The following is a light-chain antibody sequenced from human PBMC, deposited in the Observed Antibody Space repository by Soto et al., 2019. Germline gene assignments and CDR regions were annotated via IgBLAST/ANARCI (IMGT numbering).Light chain of an antibody. Sequence: EIVLTQSPGTLSLSPGERATLSFRASQSVSSSYLAWYQQKPGQAPRLLIYGALSRATGIPDRFSGSGSGTDFTLTISRLEPEDFALYYCQQYATSPLTFGGGTKVDI. V-gene: IGKV3-20*01. J-gene: IGKJ4*01. CDR1: QSVSSSY. CDR2: GAL. CDR3: QQYATSPLT.